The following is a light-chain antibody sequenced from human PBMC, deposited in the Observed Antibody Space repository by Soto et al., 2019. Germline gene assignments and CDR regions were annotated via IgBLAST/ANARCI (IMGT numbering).Light chain of an antibody. J-gene: IGLJ1*01. Sequence: SLLTQPSPLFGAPWQSVTPPCPWNTSDVGRYNYVSWYQQHPGKAPKLIIYDVSNRPSGVSNRFSGSKSGNTASLTISGLQAEDEADYYCNSYTSSSTYVFGTGTRSPS. V-gene: IGLV2-14*01. CDR3: NSYTSSSTYV. CDR2: DVS. CDR1: TSDVGRYNY.